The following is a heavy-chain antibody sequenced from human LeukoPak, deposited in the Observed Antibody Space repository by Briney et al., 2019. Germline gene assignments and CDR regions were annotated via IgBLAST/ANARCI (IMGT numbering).Heavy chain of an antibody. CDR1: GGTFSSYA. Sequence: SVKVSCKAFGGTFSSYAISWVRQAPGQGLEWMGRIIPIFGTANYAQKFQGRVTITTDESTSTAYMELSSLRSEDTAVYYCARGGTYYSSGYYYYFDYWGQGTLVTVSS. V-gene: IGHV1-69*05. CDR3: ARGGTYYSSGYYYYFDY. D-gene: IGHD3-22*01. J-gene: IGHJ4*02. CDR2: IIPIFGTA.